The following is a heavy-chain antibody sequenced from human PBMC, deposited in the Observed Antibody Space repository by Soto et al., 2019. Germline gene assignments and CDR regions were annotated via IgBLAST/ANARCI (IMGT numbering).Heavy chain of an antibody. CDR3: TGLWFGEIYNY. J-gene: IGHJ4*01. CDR2: IKNKNDGGTT. Sequence: EAERVESGGGLVKPGGSLPLSCAASGFSFKNAWMNWFRQAPGKGLEWVGRIKNKNDGGTTDYAAFVQGRFTISRDAPENTLYLHMTGLKTEDTAVYFCTGLWFGEIYNYWGQGSLVTVSS. D-gene: IGHD3-10*01. CDR1: GFSFKNAW. V-gene: IGHV3-15*07.